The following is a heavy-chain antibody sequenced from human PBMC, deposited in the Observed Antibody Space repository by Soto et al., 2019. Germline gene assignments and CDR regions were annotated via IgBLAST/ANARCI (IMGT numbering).Heavy chain of an antibody. V-gene: IGHV3-48*01. Sequence: EVQLVESGGGLVQPGGSLRLSCAASGFTFSSYSMNWVRQAPGKGLEWVSYISSSSSTIYYADSVKGRFTISRDNAKNSLYLQMNSLRAEDTAVYYCARDYVRRGDAFDIWGQGTMVTVSS. CDR3: ARDYVRRGDAFDI. CDR1: GFTFSSYS. J-gene: IGHJ3*02. D-gene: IGHD3-16*01. CDR2: ISSSSSTI.